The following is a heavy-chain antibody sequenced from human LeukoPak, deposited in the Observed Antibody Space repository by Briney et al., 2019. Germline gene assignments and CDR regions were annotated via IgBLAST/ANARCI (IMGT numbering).Heavy chain of an antibody. V-gene: IGHV3-64*01. Sequence: GGSLRLSCADSGFTFSSYAMHWVRQAPGKVLEYVSAISSNGGSTYYANSVKGRFTISRDNSKNTLYLQMGSLRAEDMAVYYCARGYRRYYYDSSGFLRDAFAIWGQRTMVTVSS. CDR3: ARGYRRYYYDSSGFLRDAFAI. CDR2: ISSNGGST. D-gene: IGHD3-22*01. CDR1: GFTFSSYA. J-gene: IGHJ3*02.